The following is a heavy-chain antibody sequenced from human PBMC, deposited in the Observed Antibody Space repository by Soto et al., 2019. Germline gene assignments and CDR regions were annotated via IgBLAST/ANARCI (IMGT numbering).Heavy chain of an antibody. J-gene: IGHJ3*01. D-gene: IGHD6-25*01. CDR1: GFTFVSSA. V-gene: IGHV1-58*01. CDR3: AAKSVKLRRAATGFEL. Sequence: SVKVSCKASGFTFVSSAVQWLRQARGQRLEWIGWIAVGSGNTNYAQEFQERVTMTRDMSTSTAYMELSSLRSDGTAVYYCAAKSVKLRRAATGFELWGQGTMVTVSS. CDR2: IAVGSGNT.